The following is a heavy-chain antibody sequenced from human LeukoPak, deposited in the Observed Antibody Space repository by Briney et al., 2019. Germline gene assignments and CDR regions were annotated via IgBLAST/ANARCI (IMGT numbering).Heavy chain of an antibody. Sequence: GESLKISCRGSGYTFTSYWIAWVRQMPGKGLEWMGIIYPVDSDTRYSPSFQGQVTISADKSITTAYLQWSSLKASDTAMYYCARRGDIAATFDYWGQGTLVTVSS. CDR3: ARRGDIAATFDY. CDR1: GYTFTSYW. D-gene: IGHD6-6*01. V-gene: IGHV5-51*01. CDR2: IYPVDSDT. J-gene: IGHJ4*02.